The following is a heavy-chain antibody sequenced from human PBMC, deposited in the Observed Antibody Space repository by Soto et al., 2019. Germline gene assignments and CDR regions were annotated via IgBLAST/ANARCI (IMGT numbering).Heavy chain of an antibody. J-gene: IGHJ4*02. CDR1: GFTFSTYA. V-gene: IGHV3-30-3*01. CDR3: ARDKGFSGSYPGGY. Sequence: QVQLVESGGGVVQPGRSLRLSCAASGFTFSTYAMHWVRQAPGKGLEWVAVISYDGSNKFYADSVQGRFTISRDNSKNTLYLQMNSLSAEDTAVYYCARDKGFSGSYPGGYWGQGTLVTVSS. CDR2: ISYDGSNK. D-gene: IGHD1-26*01.